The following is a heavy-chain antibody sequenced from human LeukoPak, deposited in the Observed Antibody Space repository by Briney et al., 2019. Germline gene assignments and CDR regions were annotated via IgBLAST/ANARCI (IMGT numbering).Heavy chain of an antibody. D-gene: IGHD4-17*01. Sequence: GESLRISCQGSGYSFTSYWISWVRQMPGKGLEWMGRIDPSDSYTNYSPSFQGHVTISADKSISTAYLQWSSLKASDTAMYYCATPGVMVTTLIPDYYYYYGMDVWGQGTTVTVSS. CDR1: GYSFTSYW. V-gene: IGHV5-10-1*01. J-gene: IGHJ6*02. CDR3: ATPGVMVTTLIPDYYYYYGMDV. CDR2: IDPSDSYT.